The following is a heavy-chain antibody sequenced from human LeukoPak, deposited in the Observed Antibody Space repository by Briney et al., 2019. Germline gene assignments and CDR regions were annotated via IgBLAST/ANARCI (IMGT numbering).Heavy chain of an antibody. CDR3: ANARGVAARSMFDP. CDR1: GFTFSSYA. CDR2: ISGSGGST. D-gene: IGHD6-25*01. J-gene: IGHJ5*02. Sequence: GGSLRLSCAASGFTFSSYAMSWVRQAPGKGLEWVSAISGSGGSTYYADSVKGRLTISRDNSKNTLYLQMNSLRAEDTAVYYCANARGVAARSMFDPWGQGTLVTVSS. V-gene: IGHV3-23*01.